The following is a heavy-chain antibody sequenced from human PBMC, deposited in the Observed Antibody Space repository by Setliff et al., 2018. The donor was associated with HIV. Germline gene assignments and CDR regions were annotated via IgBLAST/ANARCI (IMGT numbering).Heavy chain of an antibody. V-gene: IGHV1-69*10. CDR3: ASVGEMVEGAPNWFDP. J-gene: IGHJ5*02. D-gene: IGHD3-10*01. CDR2: IIPILGIA. CDR1: GGTFSSYA. Sequence: SVKVSCKASGGTFSSYAISWVRQAPGQGLEWMGGIIPILGIANYAQKFQGRVTITTDESTSTAYMELSSLRSEDTAVYYCASVGEMVEGAPNWFDPWGQGTLVTV.